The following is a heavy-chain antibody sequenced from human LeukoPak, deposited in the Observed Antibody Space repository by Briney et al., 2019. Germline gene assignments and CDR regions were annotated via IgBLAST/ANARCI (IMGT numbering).Heavy chain of an antibody. V-gene: IGHV3-15*01. CDR1: GFTFSNAW. J-gene: IGHJ4*02. Sequence: GGSLRLSCAASGFTFSNAWMSWVRQAPGKGLEWVGRIKSKTDGGTTDYAAPVKRRFTISRDDSKNTLYLQMNSLKTEDTAVYYCTTNTDYGGNGGYWGQGTLVTVSS. D-gene: IGHD4-23*01. CDR2: IKSKTDGGTT. CDR3: TTNTDYGGNGGY.